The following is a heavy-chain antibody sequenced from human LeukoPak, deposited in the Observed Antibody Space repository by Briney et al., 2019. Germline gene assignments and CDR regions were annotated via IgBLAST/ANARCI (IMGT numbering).Heavy chain of an antibody. D-gene: IGHD3-10*01. Sequence: PGGSLRLSCAASGFTFSRYIMNWVRQAPGKGLEWVSSISSSGSYIYYADSLKGRFTISRDNAKNSLYLQMNSLRAEDTAVYYCARGGAMVRGVSPLDYWGQGTLVTVSS. CDR1: GFTFSRYI. CDR2: ISSSGSYI. J-gene: IGHJ4*02. CDR3: ARGGAMVRGVSPLDY. V-gene: IGHV3-21*01.